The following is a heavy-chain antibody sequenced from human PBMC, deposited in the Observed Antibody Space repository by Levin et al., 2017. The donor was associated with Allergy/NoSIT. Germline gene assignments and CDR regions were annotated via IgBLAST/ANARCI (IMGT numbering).Heavy chain of an antibody. CDR2: IGVGGYPNT. CDR3: AAEKGTSRKLDL. V-gene: IGHV3-23*01. J-gene: IGHJ4*02. D-gene: IGHD3-9*01. Sequence: PGGSLRLSCAASGFTFSDYTMTWVRQAPGKGLEWVSAIGVGGYPNTFYADSVKGRFTISRDNSKNTLYLQMIALRAEDTATYFCAAEKGTSRKLDLWGQGTLVTVSS. CDR1: GFTFSDYT.